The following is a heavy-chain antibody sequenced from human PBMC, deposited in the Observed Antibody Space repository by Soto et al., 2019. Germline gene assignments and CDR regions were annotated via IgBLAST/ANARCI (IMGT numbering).Heavy chain of an antibody. Sequence: GGSLRLSCAASGFTFSTSWMHWVRQAPGKGLVWVSRINSDGSSTSYADFVKGRFTISRDNAKNTLSLQMSSLRVEDTAVYYCARAAVAGLNWFDTWGQGTLVTVSS. CDR3: ARAAVAGLNWFDT. D-gene: IGHD6-19*01. V-gene: IGHV3-74*01. CDR1: GFTFSTSW. J-gene: IGHJ5*02. CDR2: INSDGSST.